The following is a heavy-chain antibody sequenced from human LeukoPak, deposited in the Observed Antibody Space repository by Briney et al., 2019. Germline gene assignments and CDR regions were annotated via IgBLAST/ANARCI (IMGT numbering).Heavy chain of an antibody. Sequence: SQTLSLTCAVSGGSISSGGYSWSWIRQPPGKGLEWIGYINHSGSTNYNPSLKSRVTISVDTSKNQFSLKLSSVTAADTAVYYCARGKTYYYDSSGYWASGDFDYWGQGTLVTVSS. J-gene: IGHJ4*02. CDR1: GGSISSGGYS. V-gene: IGHV4-30-2*01. D-gene: IGHD3-22*01. CDR2: INHSGST. CDR3: ARGKTYYYDSSGYWASGDFDY.